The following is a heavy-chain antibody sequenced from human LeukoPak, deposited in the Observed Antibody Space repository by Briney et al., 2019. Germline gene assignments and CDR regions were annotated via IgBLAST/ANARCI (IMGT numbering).Heavy chain of an antibody. CDR3: TKRARMGIAAAGDGFHI. Sequence: GGSLRLSCAASGFRFDDYAMHWVRQAPGKGLEWVSGISWNSAAIGYADSVRGRFTLSRDNAKNSLFLQMSSLRVEDTALYYCTKRARMGIAAAGDGFHIWGQGTMVTVSS. J-gene: IGHJ3*02. CDR1: GFRFDDYA. V-gene: IGHV3-9*01. D-gene: IGHD6-13*01. CDR2: ISWNSAAI.